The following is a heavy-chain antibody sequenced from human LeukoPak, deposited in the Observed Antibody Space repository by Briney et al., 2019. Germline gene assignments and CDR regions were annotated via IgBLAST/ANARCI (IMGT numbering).Heavy chain of an antibody. CDR3: ARDYAYRADY. J-gene: IGHJ4*02. CDR2: INQDGSKK. CDR1: GFSFSDDW. V-gene: IGHV3-7*01. Sequence: PGGSLRLSCAASGFSFSDDWMCWVRQAPGKGLQWVANINQDGSKKYYADSLKGRFTISRDNAKNSLYLQMSSLRAEDTAVYYCARDYAYRADYWGQGTLVAVSS. D-gene: IGHD3-16*01.